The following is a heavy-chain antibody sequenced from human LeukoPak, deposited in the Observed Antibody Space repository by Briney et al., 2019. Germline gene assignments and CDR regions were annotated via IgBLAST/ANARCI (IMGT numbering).Heavy chain of an antibody. Sequence: SETLSLTCTVSGGSISSGGYYWSWIRQPPGKGLEWIGYIYHSGSTYYNPSLKSRVTISVDRSKNQFSLKLSSVTAADTAVYYCARGGIAARFNDYWGQGTLVTVSS. CDR1: GGSISSGGYY. CDR2: IYHSGST. CDR3: ARGGIAARFNDY. V-gene: IGHV4-30-2*01. J-gene: IGHJ4*02. D-gene: IGHD6-6*01.